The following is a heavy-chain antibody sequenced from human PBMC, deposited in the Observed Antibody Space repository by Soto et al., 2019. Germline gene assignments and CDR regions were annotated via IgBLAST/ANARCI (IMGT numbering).Heavy chain of an antibody. CDR1: GGSISSYY. V-gene: IGHV4-59*12. J-gene: IGHJ6*02. D-gene: IGHD3-16*01. CDR2: IHHSGST. CDR3: ASAYSTGDDYYGMDV. Sequence: SETLSLTCTVSGGSISSYYWCWILQPPGKGLEWSGSIHHSGSTNYNPSLKSRVTISVDKSKNQFSLKLSSVTAADTAVYYCASAYSTGDDYYGMDVWGQGTTVTVSS.